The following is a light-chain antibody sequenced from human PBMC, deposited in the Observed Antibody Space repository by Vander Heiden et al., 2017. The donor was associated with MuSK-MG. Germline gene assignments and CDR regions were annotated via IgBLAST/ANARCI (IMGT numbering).Light chain of an antibody. V-gene: IGKV1-39*01. CDR1: QSISSY. Sequence: IQMTPSPSSLSASVGERVTITCRASQSISSYLNWYQQKPGKAPKLLIYAASSLKSGVPSRFSGSGSGTDFTLTISSLQPEDFATYYCQQSYSTPLTFGGGTKVEIK. CDR3: QQSYSTPLT. CDR2: AAS. J-gene: IGKJ4*01.